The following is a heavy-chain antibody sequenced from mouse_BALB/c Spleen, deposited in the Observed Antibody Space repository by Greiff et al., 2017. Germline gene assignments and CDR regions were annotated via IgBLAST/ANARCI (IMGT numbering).Heavy chain of an antibody. CDR3: ASGSYSWFAY. V-gene: IGHV3-2*02. Sequence: EVKLVESGPGLVKPSQSLSLTCTVTGYSITSDYAWNWIRQFPGNKLEWMGYISYSGSTSYNPSLKSRISITRDTSKNQFFLQLNSVTTEDTATYYCASGSYSWFAYWGQGTLVTVSA. CDR1: GYSITSDYA. D-gene: IGHD2-12*01. J-gene: IGHJ3*01. CDR2: ISYSGST.